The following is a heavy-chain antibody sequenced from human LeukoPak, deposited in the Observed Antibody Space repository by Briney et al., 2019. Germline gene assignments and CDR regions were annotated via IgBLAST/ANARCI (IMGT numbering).Heavy chain of an antibody. Sequence: ASVKVSCKASGYTFTSYYMHWVRQAPGQGLEWMGIINPSGGSTSYAQKFQGRVTMTTDTSTSTASMELRSLRSDDTAVYYCARRTYSSSSSIFDYWGQGTLVTVSS. CDR2: INPSGGST. CDR3: ARRTYSSSSSIFDY. D-gene: IGHD6-6*01. V-gene: IGHV1-46*01. J-gene: IGHJ4*02. CDR1: GYTFTSYY.